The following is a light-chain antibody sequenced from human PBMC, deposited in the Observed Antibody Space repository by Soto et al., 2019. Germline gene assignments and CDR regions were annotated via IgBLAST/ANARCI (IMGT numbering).Light chain of an antibody. Sequence: DAQLTHSPSFLSASVGDRVTITCRASQDISSALAWYQQKPGKAPKVLIHVASTLQSGVPSRFSGSGSGTEFTLTINNLQPEDFATYYCQQTNRYPITFGQGTRLEIK. CDR2: VAS. CDR1: QDISSA. J-gene: IGKJ5*01. V-gene: IGKV1-9*01. CDR3: QQTNRYPIT.